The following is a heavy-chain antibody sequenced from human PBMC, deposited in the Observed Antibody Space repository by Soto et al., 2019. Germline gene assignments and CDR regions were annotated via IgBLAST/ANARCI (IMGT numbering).Heavy chain of an antibody. CDR3: TRGGSGYGNFDY. CDR2: INGDGSSI. CDR1: GFSFSTW. Sequence: EVQLVESGGGVVQPGGSLRLSCAASGFSFSTWMHWVRQAPGKGLEWLSRINGDGSSISYADSVKGRFTVSRDNAKNTLYLQINSLTAEDTAVYCCTRGGSGYGNFDYWGQGVLLTVSS. D-gene: IGHD5-12*01. J-gene: IGHJ4*02. V-gene: IGHV3-74*01.